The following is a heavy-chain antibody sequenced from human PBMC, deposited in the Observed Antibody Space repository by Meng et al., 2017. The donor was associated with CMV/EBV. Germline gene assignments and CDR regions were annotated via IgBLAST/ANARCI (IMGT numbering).Heavy chain of an antibody. CDR1: GYTFTSYG. CDR3: ARVPDFWSGLDDGMDV. D-gene: IGHD3-3*01. Sequence: ASVKVSCKASGYTFTSYGISWVRQAPGQGLEWMGRISAYNGNTNYAQKLQGRVTMTTDTSTSTAYMELRSLRSDDTAVYYCARVPDFWSGLDDGMDVWGQGTTVTVSS. CDR2: ISAYNGNT. J-gene: IGHJ6*02. V-gene: IGHV1-18*01.